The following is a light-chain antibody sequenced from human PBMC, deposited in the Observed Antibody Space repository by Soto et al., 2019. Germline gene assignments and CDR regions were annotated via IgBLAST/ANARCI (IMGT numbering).Light chain of an antibody. V-gene: IGKV1-39*01. CDR1: QSITSY. Sequence: DIHMTQARSSLSASVGYRVTITCRASQSITSYLNWYQQKPGKAPNLLIYSAFSLESGVPSRFSGSGSGTDFTLTITNLQPEDFGSYFCQQSFSTPRTFGLGTKVDIK. J-gene: IGKJ1*01. CDR3: QQSFSTPRT. CDR2: SAF.